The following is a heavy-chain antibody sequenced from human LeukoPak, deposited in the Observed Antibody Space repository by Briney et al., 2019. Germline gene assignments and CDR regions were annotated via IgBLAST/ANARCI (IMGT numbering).Heavy chain of an antibody. V-gene: IGHV4-30-2*01. D-gene: IGHD6-13*01. J-gene: IGHJ4*02. CDR1: GGSISSGDYS. Sequence: SETLSLTCAVSGGSISSGDYSWSWIRQPPGNGLEWIGYIYHTGNTNYNPSLKSRVTISVARSKNQFSLRLSSVTAADTAVYYCARARESMATAGSYFDYWGQGTLVTVSS. CDR3: ARARESMATAGSYFDY. CDR2: IYHTGNT.